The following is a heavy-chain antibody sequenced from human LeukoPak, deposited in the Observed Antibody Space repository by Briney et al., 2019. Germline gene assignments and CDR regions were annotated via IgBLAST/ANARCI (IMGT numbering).Heavy chain of an antibody. CDR1: GFTFSSYW. D-gene: IGHD2-2*01. J-gene: IGHJ4*02. V-gene: IGHV3-7*01. CDR3: ARVGCTTTSCLAN. CDR2: IKQDGSEK. Sequence: PGGSLRLSCAASGFTFSSYWMSWVRQAPGKGLEWVANIKQDGSEKYYVDSVKGRFTISRDNAKNSLYLQMSSLRVEDTAVYYCARVGCTTTSCLANWGQGTLVTVSS.